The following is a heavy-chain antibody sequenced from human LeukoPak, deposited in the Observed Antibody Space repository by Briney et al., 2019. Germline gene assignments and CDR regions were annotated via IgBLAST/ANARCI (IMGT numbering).Heavy chain of an antibody. D-gene: IGHD6-13*01. Sequence: ASVKVSCKASGYTFTSYGISWVRQAPGQGLEWMGWISAYNGNTNYAQKLQGRVTMTTDTSTSTAYMELRSLRSDDTAVYYCARYSSSWYWSAPWGQGPLVTVPS. CDR2: ISAYNGNT. V-gene: IGHV1-18*01. CDR3: ARYSSSWYWSAP. J-gene: IGHJ5*02. CDR1: GYTFTSYG.